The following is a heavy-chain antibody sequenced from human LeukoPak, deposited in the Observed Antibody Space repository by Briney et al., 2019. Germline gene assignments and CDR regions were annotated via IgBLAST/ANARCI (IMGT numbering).Heavy chain of an antibody. V-gene: IGHV4-39*07. J-gene: IGHJ4*02. Sequence: SETLSLTCTVSGGSISSSSYHWGWIRQPPGKGLEWIGSIYYSGSTYYDPSLKSRVTISVDTSKNQFSLKLSSVTAADTAVYYCARCRYYYDSSGYYYVWGQGTLVTVSS. CDR2: IYYSGST. D-gene: IGHD3-22*01. CDR3: ARCRYYYDSSGYYYV. CDR1: GGSISSSSYH.